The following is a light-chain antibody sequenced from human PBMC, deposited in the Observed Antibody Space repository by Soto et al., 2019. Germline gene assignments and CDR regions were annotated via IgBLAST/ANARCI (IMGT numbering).Light chain of an antibody. CDR3: SSYTTCNTRHRV. CDR1: SSDVGGYNY. CDR2: DVS. V-gene: IGLV2-14*01. Sequence: QSALTQPASVSGSPGQSITISCTGTSSDVGGYNYVSWYQQHPGKAPKFMIYDVSNRPSGVSNRFSGSKSGNTASLTIAGLQAEDEADYYCSSYTTCNTRHRVFGTGTKLTVL. J-gene: IGLJ1*01.